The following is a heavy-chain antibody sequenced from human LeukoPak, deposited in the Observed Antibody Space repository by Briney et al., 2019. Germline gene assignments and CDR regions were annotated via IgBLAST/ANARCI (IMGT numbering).Heavy chain of an antibody. Sequence: GGSLRLSCAASGFTFSSYWMHWVRQAPGKGLVWVSRINSDGSSTSYADSVKGRFTISRDDAKNTLYLQMNSLRAEDTAVYYCAGDGFHMVRGPGFDYWGQGTLVTVSS. CDR1: GFTFSSYW. D-gene: IGHD3-10*01. J-gene: IGHJ4*02. CDR3: AGDGFHMVRGPGFDY. CDR2: INSDGSST. V-gene: IGHV3-74*01.